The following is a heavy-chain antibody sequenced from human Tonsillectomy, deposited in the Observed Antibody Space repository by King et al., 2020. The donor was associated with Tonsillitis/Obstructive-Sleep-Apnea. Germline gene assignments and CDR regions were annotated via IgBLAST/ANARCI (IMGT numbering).Heavy chain of an antibody. CDR1: GFTFNSYS. CDR2: ISGSSSYI. D-gene: IGHD4-17*01. Sequence: VQLVESGGGLVKPGGSLRLSCAASGFTFNSYSMNWVRQAPGKGLEWVSSISGSSSYIYYADSVKGRFTISRDNAKNSLFLQMNSLRAADTAAYYCATAYGDTPYYYGMDVWGQGTTVTVSS. V-gene: IGHV3-21*01. J-gene: IGHJ6*02. CDR3: ATAYGDTPYYYGMDV.